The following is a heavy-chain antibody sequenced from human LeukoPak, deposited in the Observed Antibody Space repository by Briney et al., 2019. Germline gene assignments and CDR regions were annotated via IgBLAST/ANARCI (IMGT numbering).Heavy chain of an antibody. CDR1: GFSFGSDA. Sequence: GGSLRLSCAASGFSFGSDAMHWVRQAPGKGLDWVAFIRYDGSDTYYADSVKGRFTVSRDNSKNTLYLQMNSLTAEDTALYYCAKEGGGRTFDYWGQGTLVTVSS. CDR3: AKEGGGRTFDY. J-gene: IGHJ4*02. CDR2: IRYDGSDT. D-gene: IGHD4-23*01. V-gene: IGHV3-30*02.